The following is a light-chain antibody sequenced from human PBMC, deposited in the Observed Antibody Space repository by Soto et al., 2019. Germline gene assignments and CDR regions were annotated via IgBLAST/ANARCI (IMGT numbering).Light chain of an antibody. V-gene: IGLV2-8*01. J-gene: IGLJ2*01. CDR1: SSDVGGYNF. Sequence: QSVLTQPPSASGSPGQSVTISCTGASSDVGGYNFVSWYQHHPGKAPRLMFYDVTQRPSGVPDRFSGSKSGNTASLTVSGLQVDDEAYYYCSSYAGSSIPVAFGGGTKVTVL. CDR3: SSYAGSSIPVA. CDR2: DVT.